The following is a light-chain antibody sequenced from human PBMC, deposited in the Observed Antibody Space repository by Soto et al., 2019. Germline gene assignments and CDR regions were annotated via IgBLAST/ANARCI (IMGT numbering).Light chain of an antibody. CDR3: QQSYSTPLT. CDR2: AAS. Sequence: DLPMTQSPSSLSASVGDRVTIACRASQSISSYLNWYQQKPGKAPKLLIYAASSLQSGVPSRFSGSGSGTDFTLTINNLQPEDFATYFCQQSYSTPLTFGGGTKVEI. CDR1: QSISSY. J-gene: IGKJ4*01. V-gene: IGKV1-39*01.